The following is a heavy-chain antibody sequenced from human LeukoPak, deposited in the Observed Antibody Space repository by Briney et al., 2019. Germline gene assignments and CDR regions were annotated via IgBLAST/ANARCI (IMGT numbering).Heavy chain of an antibody. V-gene: IGHV4-4*09. CDR2: IYPSGSS. J-gene: IGHJ4*02. CDR1: NVSFSSYY. CDR3: ARVGATSFDY. D-gene: IGHD1-26*01. Sequence: SETLSLSCTVSNVSFSSYYWSWIRQPPGKGLEWIGYIYPSGSSNSIPSLKSRVSLSVDTSKNQFSLKLSSVTAADTAVYYCARVGATSFDYWGQGTLVTVSS.